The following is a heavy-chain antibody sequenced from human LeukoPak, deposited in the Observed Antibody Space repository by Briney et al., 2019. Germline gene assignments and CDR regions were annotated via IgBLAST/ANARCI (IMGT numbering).Heavy chain of an antibody. D-gene: IGHD1-1*01. J-gene: IGHJ3*02. CDR2: INPNSGGT. CDR3: VLEPSGAFDI. CDR1: GYTFTGYY. V-gene: IGHV1-2*02. Sequence: ASVKVSCKASGYTFTGYYMHWVRQAPGQGLEWMGWINPNSGGTNYAQKFQGRVTMTRDASISTAYMELSRLRSGDTAVYYCVLEPSGAFDIWGQGTMVTVSS.